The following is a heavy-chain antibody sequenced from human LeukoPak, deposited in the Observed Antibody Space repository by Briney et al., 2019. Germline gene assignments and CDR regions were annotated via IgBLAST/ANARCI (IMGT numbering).Heavy chain of an antibody. CDR1: GDSISSSSYY. D-gene: IGHD6-19*01. CDR2: IYYTGST. CDR3: ARTSRTAVAGTGRGYNWFDP. J-gene: IGHJ5*02. V-gene: IGHV4-39*07. Sequence: SETLSLICTVSGDSISSSSYYWGWIRQPPGKGPEWVASIYYTGSTYYNPSLRSRVTMLVDTSKNQFSLNLTSVTAADTAVYYCARTSRTAVAGTGRGYNWFDPWGQGILVTVSS.